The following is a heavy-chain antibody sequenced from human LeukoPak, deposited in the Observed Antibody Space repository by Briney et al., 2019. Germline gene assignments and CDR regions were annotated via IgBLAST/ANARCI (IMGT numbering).Heavy chain of an antibody. Sequence: PSQTLSLTCTVYGGSFSGYYWTWIRQSPGKGLEWIGEINVCGGTNYNPSLKNRVTISVDTDTSKNQFSLKLSSVTAADTAVYYCVRGRGSPYFYDSSGFYYFHYGMDVWGQGTTVTVSS. D-gene: IGHD3-22*01. CDR3: VRGRGSPYFYDSSGFYYFHYGMDV. J-gene: IGHJ6*02. V-gene: IGHV4-34*01. CDR1: GGSFSGYY. CDR2: INVCGGT.